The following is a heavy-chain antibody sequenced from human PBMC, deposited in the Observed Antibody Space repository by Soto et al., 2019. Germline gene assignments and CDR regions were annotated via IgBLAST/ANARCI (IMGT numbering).Heavy chain of an antibody. Sequence: SETLSLTCAVYGGSFSGYYWSWIRQPPGKGLEWIGEINHSGSTNYNPSLKSRVTISVDTSKNQFSLKLSSVTAADTAVYYCARARGWAYSYGSLYYFDYWGQGTLVTVSS. D-gene: IGHD5-18*01. CDR2: INHSGST. J-gene: IGHJ4*02. CDR3: ARARGWAYSYGSLYYFDY. V-gene: IGHV4-34*01. CDR1: GGSFSGYY.